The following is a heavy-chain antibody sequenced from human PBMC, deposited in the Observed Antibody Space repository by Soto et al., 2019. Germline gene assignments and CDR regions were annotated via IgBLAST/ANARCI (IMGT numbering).Heavy chain of an antibody. CDR3: ARHGTGYSSFPDY. CDR2: IYYSGNT. CDR1: GGSISSTSDY. J-gene: IGHJ4*02. D-gene: IGHD6-13*01. Sequence: SETLSLTCTVSGGSISSTSDYWGWIRQPPGNGLEYIVSIYYSGNTYYNPSLKSRVTISVDTSKNQFSLKLSSVTAADTAVYYCARHGTGYSSFPDYWGQGTQVT. V-gene: IGHV4-39*01.